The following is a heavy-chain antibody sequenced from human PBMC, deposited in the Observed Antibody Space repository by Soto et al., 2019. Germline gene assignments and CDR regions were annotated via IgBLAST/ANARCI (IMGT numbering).Heavy chain of an antibody. V-gene: IGHV4-39*01. CDR3: ARLTWIFGVVGFDY. Sequence: QLQLQESGPGLVKPSETLSLTCTVSGGSISSSSYYWGWIRQPPGKGLEWIGSIYYSGSTYYNPSLKSRVTISVDTSKNQFSLKLSSVTAADTAVYYCARLTWIFGVVGFDYWGQGTLVTVSS. J-gene: IGHJ4*02. CDR2: IYYSGST. D-gene: IGHD3-3*01. CDR1: GGSISSSSYY.